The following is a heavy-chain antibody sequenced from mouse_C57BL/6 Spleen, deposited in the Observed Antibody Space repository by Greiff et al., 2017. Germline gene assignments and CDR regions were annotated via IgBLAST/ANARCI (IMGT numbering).Heavy chain of an antibody. CDR2: INPNNGGT. CDR1: GYTFTDYY. J-gene: IGHJ1*03. Sequence: VQLQQSGPELVKPGASVKISCKASGYTFTDYYMNWVKQSHGKSLEWIGDINPNNGGTSYNQKFKGKATLTVDKSSSTAYMELRSLTSEDSAVYYCANYDYVGYFDVWGTGTTVTVSS. D-gene: IGHD2-4*01. CDR3: ANYDYVGYFDV. V-gene: IGHV1-26*01.